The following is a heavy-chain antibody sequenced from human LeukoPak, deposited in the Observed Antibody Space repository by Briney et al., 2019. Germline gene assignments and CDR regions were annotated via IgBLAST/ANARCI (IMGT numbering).Heavy chain of an antibody. D-gene: IGHD3-9*01. CDR2: ISGYNGNT. V-gene: IGHV1-18*01. CDR1: GYTFTSYG. CDR3: ARALSQLRYFDWLSIPKYYYYYMDV. Sequence: ASVKVSCKASGYTFTSYGISWVRQAPGQGLEWMGWISGYNGNTNYAQNLKGRVTMTTDTSTSTAYMELRSLRSDDTAVYYCARALSQLRYFDWLSIPKYYYYYMDVWGQGTTVTVSS. J-gene: IGHJ6*03.